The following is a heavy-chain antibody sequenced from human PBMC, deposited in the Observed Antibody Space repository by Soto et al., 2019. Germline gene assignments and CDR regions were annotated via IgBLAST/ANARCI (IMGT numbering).Heavy chain of an antibody. CDR2: IYPGDSDT. Sequence: GESLKISCKGSGYSFTSYWIGWVRQMPGKGLEWMGIIYPGDSDTRYSPSFQGQVTISADKSISTAYLQWSSLKASDTAMYYCARLYSGYDLWYYYGMDVWGQGTTVTVS. D-gene: IGHD5-12*01. V-gene: IGHV5-51*01. J-gene: IGHJ6*02. CDR3: ARLYSGYDLWYYYGMDV. CDR1: GYSFTSYW.